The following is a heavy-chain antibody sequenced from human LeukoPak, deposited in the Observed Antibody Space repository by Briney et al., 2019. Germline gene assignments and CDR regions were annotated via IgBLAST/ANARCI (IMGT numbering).Heavy chain of an antibody. Sequence: GGSLRLSCAASGFTFSDHYKDWVRQAPGKGLEWVGRTKNKANSYTTEYAASVKGRFTISRDESKNSLYLQMNSLKTEDTAVYYCARWDSGSCSDWGQGTLVTVSS. D-gene: IGHD1-26*01. CDR1: GFTFSDHY. V-gene: IGHV3-72*01. CDR3: ARWDSGSCSD. J-gene: IGHJ4*02. CDR2: TKNKANSYTT.